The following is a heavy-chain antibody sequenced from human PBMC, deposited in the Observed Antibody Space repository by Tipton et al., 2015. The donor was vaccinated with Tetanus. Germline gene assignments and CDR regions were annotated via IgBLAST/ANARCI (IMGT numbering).Heavy chain of an antibody. CDR1: GFSVANHW. Sequence: SLRLSCAASGFSVANHWMSWVRQAPGKGLEWVANIREDGGETKYVDSVKGRFTISRDNAKNSFYLQMNSLRVEDTAVYYCARDGVGSSLPFDIWGQGTMVTVSS. D-gene: IGHD1-26*01. CDR2: IREDGGET. V-gene: IGHV3-7*03. CDR3: ARDGVGSSLPFDI. J-gene: IGHJ3*02.